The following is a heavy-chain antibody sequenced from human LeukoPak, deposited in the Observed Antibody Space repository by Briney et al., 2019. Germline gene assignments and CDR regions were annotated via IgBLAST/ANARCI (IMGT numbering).Heavy chain of an antibody. CDR3: ARELSGFDY. CDR1: GFXFSSYW. J-gene: IGHJ4*02. CDR2: IDQDGSEK. V-gene: IGHV3-7*04. D-gene: IGHD3-3*01. Sequence: GGSLRLSCAASGFXFSSYWISWVRQAPGKGQEWVANIDQDGSEKYCVDSVKGRFTISRDNAKNSLYLQMNSLRDEDTAVYHCARELSGFDYWGQGTLVTVSS.